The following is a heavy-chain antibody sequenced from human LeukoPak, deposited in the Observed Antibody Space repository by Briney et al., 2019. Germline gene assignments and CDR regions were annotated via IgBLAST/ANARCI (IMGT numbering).Heavy chain of an antibody. CDR1: GGTFSSYT. V-gene: IGHV1-69*02. CDR3: ARSGYQWRFFDY. Sequence: SVKVSCKASGGTFSSYTISWVRQAPGQGLEWMGRIIPILGIANYAQKFQGRVTITADKSTSTAYMELSSQRSEDTAVYYCARSGYQWRFFDYWGQGTLVTVSS. D-gene: IGHD3-3*01. J-gene: IGHJ4*02. CDR2: IIPILGIA.